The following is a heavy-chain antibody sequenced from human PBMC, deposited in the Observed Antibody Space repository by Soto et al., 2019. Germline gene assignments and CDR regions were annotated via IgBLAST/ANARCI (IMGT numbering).Heavy chain of an antibody. D-gene: IGHD1-26*01. V-gene: IGHV3-74*01. CDR1: GFTFSYYW. Sequence: GGSLRLSCAASGFTFSYYWMHWVRQAPGKGLVWVSRIHSYGSSTTYADSVKGRFTISRDNARNTVYLQMNSLRVEDTAVYYCARGDRGAFDIWGQGTVVTVSS. J-gene: IGHJ3*02. CDR3: ARGDRGAFDI. CDR2: IHSYGSST.